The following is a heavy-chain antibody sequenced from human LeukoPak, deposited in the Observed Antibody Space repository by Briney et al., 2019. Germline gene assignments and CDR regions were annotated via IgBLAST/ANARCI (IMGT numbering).Heavy chain of an antibody. CDR1: GLNFDDSA. CDR2: ISSTSTYI. J-gene: IGHJ4*02. V-gene: IGHV3-21*01. CDR3: TRDEDEELVRDY. Sequence: KPGGSLRLSCVASGLNFDDSAMHWVRQAPGKGLEWVSSISSTSTYIYYADSVKGRFTISRDNAKKSLYLQMNSLRADDTAVYYCTRDEDEELVRDYWGQGTLVTVSS. D-gene: IGHD6-13*01.